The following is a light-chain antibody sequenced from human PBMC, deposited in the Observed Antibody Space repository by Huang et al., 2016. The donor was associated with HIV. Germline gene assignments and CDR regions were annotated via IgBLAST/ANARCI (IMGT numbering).Light chain of an antibody. J-gene: IGKJ4*01. CDR1: RSVSSN. Sequence: IVMTQSPATLSVSPGERVTVSCRANRSVSSNLAWYQQRPGQAPRLLIYGSSTRAPGSTARFSGSGSWTDFSLTISSLQSEDFALYYCQQYNNWLLSFGGGTRVDI. CDR2: GSS. V-gene: IGKV3-15*01. CDR3: QQYNNWLLS.